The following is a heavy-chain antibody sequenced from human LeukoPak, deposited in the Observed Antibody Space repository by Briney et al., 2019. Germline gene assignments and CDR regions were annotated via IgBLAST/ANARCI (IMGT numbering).Heavy chain of an antibody. Sequence: PGGSLRLSCAASGFTFSNYWMSWVRQAPGKGLEWVANIQQGGSERYYVDSVKGRFTISRDNAKNSLYLQMNSLRAEDTAVYYCARDKVVGATYFDYWGQGTLVTVSS. CDR3: ARDKVVGATYFDY. V-gene: IGHV3-7*01. J-gene: IGHJ4*02. CDR1: GFTFSNYW. D-gene: IGHD1-26*01. CDR2: IQQGGSER.